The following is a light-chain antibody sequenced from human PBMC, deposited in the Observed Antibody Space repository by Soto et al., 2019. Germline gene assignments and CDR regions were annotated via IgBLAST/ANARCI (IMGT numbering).Light chain of an antibody. Sequence: IRMTQSPSSFSASTGDRVTITRRASQGISSHLAWYQQKPGKPPKLLIYASSTLQSGVPSRFSGSGSGTDFTLTISCLQSEDLATYYCQQYYSYPRTFGQGTKVEIK. CDR2: ASS. V-gene: IGKV1-8*01. CDR1: QGISSH. J-gene: IGKJ1*01. CDR3: QQYYSYPRT.